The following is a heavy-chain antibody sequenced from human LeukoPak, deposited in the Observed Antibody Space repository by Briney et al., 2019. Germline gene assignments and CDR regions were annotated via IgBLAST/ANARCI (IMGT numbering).Heavy chain of an antibody. J-gene: IGHJ6*03. V-gene: IGHV3-66*01. D-gene: IGHD3-3*01. CDR3: ARAFGDFWSGYYPSYYNYYMDV. CDR1: GFTVSSNY. CDR2: IYSGGST. Sequence: GGSLRLSCAASGFTVSSNYMSWVRQAPGKGLEWVSVIYSGGSTYYADSVKGRFTISRDNSKNTLYLQMNSLRAEDTAVYYCARAFGDFWSGYYPSYYNYYMDVWGKGTTVTVSS.